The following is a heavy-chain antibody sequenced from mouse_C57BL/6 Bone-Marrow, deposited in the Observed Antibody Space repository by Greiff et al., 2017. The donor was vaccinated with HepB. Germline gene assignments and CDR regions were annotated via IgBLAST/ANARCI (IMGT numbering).Heavy chain of an antibody. Sequence: EVQLQQSGPELVKPGASVKISCKASGYTFTDYYMNWVKQSHGKSLEWIGDINPNNGGTSYNQKFKGKATLTVDKSSSTAYMELRSLTSEDSAVYYCARGPFTTVPYYYAMDYWGQGTSVTVSS. CDR1: GYTFTDYY. CDR3: ARGPFTTVPYYYAMDY. CDR2: INPNNGGT. D-gene: IGHD1-1*01. J-gene: IGHJ4*01. V-gene: IGHV1-26*01.